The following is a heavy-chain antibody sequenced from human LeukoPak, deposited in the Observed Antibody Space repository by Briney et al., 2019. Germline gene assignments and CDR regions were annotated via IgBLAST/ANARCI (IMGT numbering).Heavy chain of an antibody. CDR3: ARGSSGYSAGAFDI. J-gene: IGHJ3*02. CDR1: GGSISSNNW. V-gene: IGHV4-4*02. CDR2: IYHSGST. Sequence: SETLSLTCAVSGGSISSNNWWNWVRQPPGKGLEWIGEIYHSGSTNYNPSLKSRVTISVDKSKNQLSLKLNSVTAADTAVYYCARGSSGYSAGAFDIWGQGTMVTVSS. D-gene: IGHD3-22*01.